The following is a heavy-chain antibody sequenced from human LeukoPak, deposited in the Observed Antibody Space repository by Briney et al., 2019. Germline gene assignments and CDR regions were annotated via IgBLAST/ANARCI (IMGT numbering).Heavy chain of an antibody. CDR3: AKGDIVVVTGAFDI. CDR2: ISYDGSNK. CDR1: GFTFSSYG. D-gene: IGHD2-21*02. Sequence: GRSLRLSCAASGFTFSSYGMHWVRQAPGKGLGWVAVISYDGSNKYYADSVKGRFTISRDNSKNTLYLQMNSLRAEDTAVYYCAKGDIVVVTGAFDIWGQGTMVTVSS. J-gene: IGHJ3*02. V-gene: IGHV3-30*18.